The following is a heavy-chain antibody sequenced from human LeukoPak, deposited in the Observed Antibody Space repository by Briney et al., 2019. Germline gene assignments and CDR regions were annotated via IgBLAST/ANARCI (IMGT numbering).Heavy chain of an antibody. Sequence: ASVKVSCKVSGYTLSELSMHWVRQAPGKGLEWRGGFDPEYGETIYAQKFQGRVTMTEDTSTDTAYMELSSLRSEDTAVYYCTRERGGSYGHQYYFDYWGQGTLVTVSS. CDR3: TRERGGSYGHQYYFDY. D-gene: IGHD1-26*01. CDR2: FDPEYGET. V-gene: IGHV1-24*01. J-gene: IGHJ4*02. CDR1: GYTLSELS.